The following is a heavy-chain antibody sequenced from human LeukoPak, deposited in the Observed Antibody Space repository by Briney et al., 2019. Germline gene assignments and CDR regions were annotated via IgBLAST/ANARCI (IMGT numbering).Heavy chain of an antibody. CDR1: GFTITTYA. CDR3: ARAQGALDY. Sequence: GGSLRLSCAASGFTITTYAVNWVRQAPGKGLEWVSGIGGGGTEYYADSVKGRFIISSDSSQHLALLQMNSLTVEDTAVYYCARAQGALDYWGQGTLVTVSS. D-gene: IGHD1-26*01. J-gene: IGHJ4*02. V-gene: IGHV3-23*01. CDR2: IGGGGTE.